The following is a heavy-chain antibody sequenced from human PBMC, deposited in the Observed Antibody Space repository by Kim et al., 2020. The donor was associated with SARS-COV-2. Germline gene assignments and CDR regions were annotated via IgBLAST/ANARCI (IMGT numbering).Heavy chain of an antibody. V-gene: IGHV4-34*01. CDR2: IYHSGST. Sequence: SETLSLTCAVYGGSFSGYYWSWLRQPPGKGLEWFAEIYHSGSTNYNPSIRIRVTISVDTSKNQFSLKLSSVTAADTAVYYCSSGGSGSSSWYGGWGQGTLVTGSS. D-gene: IGHD6-13*01. CDR1: GGSFSGYY. CDR3: SSGGSGSSSWYGG. J-gene: IGHJ4*02.